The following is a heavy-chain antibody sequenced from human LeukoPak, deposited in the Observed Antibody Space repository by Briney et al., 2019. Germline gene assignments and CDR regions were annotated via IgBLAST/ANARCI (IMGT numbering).Heavy chain of an antibody. CDR1: GFTFSSYA. V-gene: IGHV3-23*01. CDR2: ISGSGGSA. D-gene: IGHD3-22*01. CDR3: APASLNCYGSSGPPPGY. J-gene: IGHJ4*02. Sequence: GGSLRLSCAASGFTFSSYAMSWVRQAPGKGLEWVSAISGSGGSAYYADSVKGRFTISRDNSKNTLYLQMNSLRAEDTAVYYCAPASLNCYGSSGPPPGYWGQGTLVTVSS.